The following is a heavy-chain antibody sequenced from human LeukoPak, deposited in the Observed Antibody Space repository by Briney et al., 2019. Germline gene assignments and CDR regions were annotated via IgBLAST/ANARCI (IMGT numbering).Heavy chain of an antibody. CDR1: GFTFSYYW. V-gene: IGHV3-7*01. J-gene: IGHJ4*02. Sequence: GGSLRLSCAASGFTFSYYWMSWVRQAPGKGLEWVANIREDGSENYYVDSLRGRFSISRDNAKNSLYLQMNSLRAEDTAVYYCARGSIYCSSTSCHEFDYWGQGILVTVSS. CDR3: ARGSIYCSSTSCHEFDY. D-gene: IGHD2-2*01. CDR2: IREDGSEN.